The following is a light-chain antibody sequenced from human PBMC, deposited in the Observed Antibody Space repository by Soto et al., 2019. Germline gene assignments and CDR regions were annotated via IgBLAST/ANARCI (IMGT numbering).Light chain of an antibody. Sequence: QSALTQPPSVSGSPGQSVTISCTGTSSDGGSYNRVSWYQQPPGAAPKLIIYEVSNRPSGVPDRFFGSKSGNTASLTISGLQAEDEADYYCSSFTSSNTWVFGGGTKLTVL. CDR1: SSDGGSYNR. V-gene: IGLV2-18*02. CDR3: SSFTSSNTWV. CDR2: EVS. J-gene: IGLJ3*02.